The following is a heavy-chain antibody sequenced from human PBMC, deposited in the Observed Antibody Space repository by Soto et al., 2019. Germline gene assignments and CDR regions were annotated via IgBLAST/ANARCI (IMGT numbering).Heavy chain of an antibody. CDR3: ARSAVAITSVGYFDY. J-gene: IGHJ4*02. CDR1: GGSFSGYY. CDR2: INHSGST. D-gene: IGHD3-22*01. Sequence: PLETLSLTCAVYGGSFSGYYWSWIRQPPGKGLEWIGEINHSGSTNYNPSLKSRVTISVDTPKNQFSLKLSSVTAVDTAVYYCARSAVAITSVGYFDYWGQGTLVTVSS. V-gene: IGHV4-34*01.